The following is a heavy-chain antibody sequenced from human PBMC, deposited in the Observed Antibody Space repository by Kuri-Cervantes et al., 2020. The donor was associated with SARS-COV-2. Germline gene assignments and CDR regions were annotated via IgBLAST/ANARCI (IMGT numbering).Heavy chain of an antibody. J-gene: IGHJ1*01. V-gene: IGHV4-39*07. CDR2: IYYSGRT. Sequence: SETLSLTCTVSGGSISSSSYYWGWIRQPPGKGLEWIGSIYYSGRTNYNPSLKSRVTISVDTSKNQFSLKLSSVTAADTAVYYCARADTSSSSGYFQHWGQGTLVTVSS. CDR3: ARADTSSSSGYFQH. CDR1: GGSISSSSYY. D-gene: IGHD6-6*01.